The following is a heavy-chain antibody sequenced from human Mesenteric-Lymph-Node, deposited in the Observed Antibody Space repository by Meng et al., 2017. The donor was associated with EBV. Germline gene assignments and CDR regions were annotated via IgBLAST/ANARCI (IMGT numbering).Heavy chain of an antibody. D-gene: IGHD2-8*01. CDR3: ATCSRRPSCWFDP. CDR1: GGSVSSGSYF. CDR2: IYYSGSP. V-gene: IGHV4-61*01. J-gene: IGHJ5*02. Sequence: QGHLQGSGPGLVKPSEPLSLTCTVSGGSVSSGSYFWSWIRQPPGKGLEWIGYIYYSGSPNYNPSLNSRVTISVDTSKNQFSLKLGSVTAADTAVYYCATCSRRPSCWFDPWGQGTLVTVSS.